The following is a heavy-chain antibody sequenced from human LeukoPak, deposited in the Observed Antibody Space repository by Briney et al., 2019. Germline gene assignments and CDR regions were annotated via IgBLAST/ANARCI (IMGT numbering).Heavy chain of an antibody. J-gene: IGHJ5*02. D-gene: IGHD1-1*01. CDR2: IYYSGET. Sequence: SQTLSLTCTVSGGSISSGGFSWSWIRQHPGKGLEWIGYIYYSGETYYNPSLKSRLTISIDTSKNQFSLKLKSVTAADTAVYYCATLLDVAGWFDPWGQGTLVTVSS. CDR1: GGSISSGGFS. V-gene: IGHV4-31*03. CDR3: ATLLDVAGWFDP.